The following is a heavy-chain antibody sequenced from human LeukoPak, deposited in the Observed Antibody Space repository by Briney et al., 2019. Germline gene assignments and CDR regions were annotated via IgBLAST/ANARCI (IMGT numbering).Heavy chain of an antibody. J-gene: IGHJ4*02. CDR1: EFDFSSHA. CDR3: ANEIRPNDY. V-gene: IGHV3-23*01. CDR2: ISISGSKT. Sequence: GGSLRLSCAASEFDFSSHAMTWVRQAPGKGLEWVSAISISGSKTYYADSVKGRFTISRDNSKNKLYLQMNSLRAEDTAVYYCANEIRPNDYWGQGTQATVSS. D-gene: IGHD4-17*01.